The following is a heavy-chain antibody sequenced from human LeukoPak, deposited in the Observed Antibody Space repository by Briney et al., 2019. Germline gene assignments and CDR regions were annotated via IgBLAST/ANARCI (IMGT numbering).Heavy chain of an antibody. CDR1: GGSISSGGYY. Sequence: SETLSLTCTVSGGSISSGGYYWSWIRQHPGKGLEWIGYIYYSGSTNYNPSLKSRVTISVDTSKNQFSLKLSSVTAADTAVYYCASHELWTHFDYWGQGTLVTVSS. CDR2: IYYSGST. J-gene: IGHJ4*02. D-gene: IGHD5-18*01. CDR3: ASHELWTHFDY. V-gene: IGHV4-61*08.